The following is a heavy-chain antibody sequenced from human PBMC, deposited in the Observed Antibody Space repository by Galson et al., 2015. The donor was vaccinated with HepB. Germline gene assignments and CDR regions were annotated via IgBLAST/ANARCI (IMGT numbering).Heavy chain of an antibody. D-gene: IGHD6-19*01. Sequence: SLRLSCAASGFTFSSYAMSWVRQAPAKGLEWVSAISGSGGTTYSADSVKGRFTISRDNSKNTLYLQMNSLRAEDTAVYYCAKGKQWLVSYYFDYWGQGTLVTVSS. CDR1: GFTFSSYA. V-gene: IGHV3-23*01. CDR3: AKGKQWLVSYYFDY. CDR2: ISGSGGTT. J-gene: IGHJ4*02.